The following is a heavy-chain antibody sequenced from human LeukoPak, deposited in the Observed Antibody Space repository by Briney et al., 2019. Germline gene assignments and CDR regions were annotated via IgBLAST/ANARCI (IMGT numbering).Heavy chain of an antibody. CDR1: GFTVSSNY. D-gene: IGHD3-3*01. CDR2: IYSGGST. Sequence: GGSLRLSCAASGFTVSSNYMSWVRQAPGKGLEWVSVIYSGGSTYYADSVKGRFTISRDNSKNTLYLQMNSLRAEDTAVYYCARAHEYYDFWSGYYTIPLGVDVWGQGTTVTVSS. V-gene: IGHV3-53*01. J-gene: IGHJ6*02. CDR3: ARAHEYYDFWSGYYTIPLGVDV.